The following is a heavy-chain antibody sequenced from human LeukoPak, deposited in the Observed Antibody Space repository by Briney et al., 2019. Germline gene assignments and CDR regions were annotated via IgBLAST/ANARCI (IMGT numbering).Heavy chain of an antibody. J-gene: IGHJ5*02. V-gene: IGHV4-39*01. CDR3: ASVGCSSTSCYFNWFDP. D-gene: IGHD2-2*01. CDR2: IYYSGST. CDR1: GGSISSSDYY. Sequence: SETLSLTCTVSGGSISSSDYYWGWIRQPPGKGLEWIGSIYYSGSTIYNLSLKSRVTISVDTSKNQFSLKLSSVTAADTAVYYCASVGCSSTSCYFNWFDPWGQGTLVTVSS.